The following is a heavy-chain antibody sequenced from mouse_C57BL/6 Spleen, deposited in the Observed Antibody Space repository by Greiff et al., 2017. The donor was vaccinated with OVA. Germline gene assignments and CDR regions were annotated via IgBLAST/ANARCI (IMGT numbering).Heavy chain of an antibody. Sequence: VQLQQSGAELVKPGASVKISCKASGYAFSSYWMNWVKQRPGKGLEWIGQIYPGDGDTNYNGKFKGKATLTADKSSSTAYMQLSSLTSEDSAVYFCATYDYDGYYFDYWGQGTTLTVSS. CDR1: GYAFSSYW. V-gene: IGHV1-80*01. CDR2: IYPGDGDT. D-gene: IGHD2-4*01. J-gene: IGHJ2*01. CDR3: ATYDYDGYYFDY.